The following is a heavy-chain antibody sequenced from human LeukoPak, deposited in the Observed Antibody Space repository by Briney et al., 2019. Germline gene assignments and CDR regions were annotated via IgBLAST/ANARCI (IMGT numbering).Heavy chain of an antibody. CDR1: GGSISSSSYY. CDR3: ARDLAGGDGYSFF. Sequence: ETLSLTCTVSGGSISSSSYYWSWVRQAPGKGLEWVANIKQDGSERYYVDSVKGRFTISRDNAKNSLYLQMNSLRAEDTAVYYCARDLAGGDGYSFFWGKGTLVTVSS. V-gene: IGHV3-7*01. D-gene: IGHD5-24*01. CDR2: IKQDGSER. J-gene: IGHJ4*02.